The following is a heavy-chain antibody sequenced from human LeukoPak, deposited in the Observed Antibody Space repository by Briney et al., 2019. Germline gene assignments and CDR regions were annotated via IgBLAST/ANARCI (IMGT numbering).Heavy chain of an antibody. Sequence: PGGSLRLSCAASGFSFDDYAMHWVRQVPGKGLEWVSGITRNSAPIGYADSVKGRFTISRDNSKNSLYLQMNSLRAEPPAVYYCARDRSYFDYWGQGTLVTVSS. V-gene: IGHV3-9*01. J-gene: IGHJ4*02. CDR3: ARDRSYFDY. CDR2: ITRNSAPI. CDR1: GFSFDDYA.